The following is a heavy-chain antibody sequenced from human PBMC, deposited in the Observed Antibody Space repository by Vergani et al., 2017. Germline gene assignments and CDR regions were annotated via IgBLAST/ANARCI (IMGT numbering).Heavy chain of an antibody. CDR2: IYYSGST. CDR3: ARLLTYYYDSSGYYDAFDI. D-gene: IGHD3-22*01. J-gene: IGHJ3*02. CDR1: GGSISSSNW. Sequence: QVQLQESGPGLVKPSGTLSLTCAVSGGSISSSNWWSWVRQPPGKGLEWIGEIYYSGSTNYNPSLKSRVTISVDTSKNQFSLKLSSVTAADTAVYYCARLLTYYYDSSGYYDAFDIWGQGTMVTVSS. V-gene: IGHV4-4*02.